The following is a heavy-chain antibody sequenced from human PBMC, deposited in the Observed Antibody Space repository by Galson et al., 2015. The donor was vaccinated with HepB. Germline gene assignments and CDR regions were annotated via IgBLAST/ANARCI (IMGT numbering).Heavy chain of an antibody. J-gene: IGHJ4*02. V-gene: IGHV1-18*04. Sequence: SVKVSCKASGYTFTSYGINWVRQAPGQGLEWMGWISVYNGHTNYAQKLQGRVTMTTDTSTSTAYMGLRSLRSDDTAMYYCARDHRGSQSAGYWGQGTLVTVSS. CDR1: GYTFTSYG. D-gene: IGHD1-26*01. CDR3: ARDHRGSQSAGY. CDR2: ISVYNGHT.